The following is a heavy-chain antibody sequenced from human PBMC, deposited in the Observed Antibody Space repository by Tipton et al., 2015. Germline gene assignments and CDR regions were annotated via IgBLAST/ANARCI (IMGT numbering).Heavy chain of an antibody. Sequence: TLSLTCTVSGGSVSSGSYYWSWIRQPPGKGLEWIGYISYSETSHYNPSLKSRVTISIDTSKNQFPLKLTSVTAADTAVYYCARDLEHGMDVWGQGTTVTVS. CDR1: GGSVSSGSYY. J-gene: IGHJ6*02. V-gene: IGHV4-61*01. CDR3: ARDLEHGMDV. CDR2: ISYSETS.